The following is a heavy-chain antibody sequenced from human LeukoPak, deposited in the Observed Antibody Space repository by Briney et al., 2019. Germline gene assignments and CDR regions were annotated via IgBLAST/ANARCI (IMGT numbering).Heavy chain of an antibody. Sequence: SETLSLTCTVSGGSVSSSSYYWGWIRQPPGEGLEWIGSIFYSGSTYYNPSLKSRVTISVDTSKNQFSLKLSSVTAADTAVYYCVRHSAYSSSSNLDPWGQGTLVTVSS. CDR1: GGSVSSSSYY. CDR3: VRHSAYSSSSNLDP. D-gene: IGHD6-6*01. CDR2: IFYSGST. J-gene: IGHJ5*02. V-gene: IGHV4-39*01.